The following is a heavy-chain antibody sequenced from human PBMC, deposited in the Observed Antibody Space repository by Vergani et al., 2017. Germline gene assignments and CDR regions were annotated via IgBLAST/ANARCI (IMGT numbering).Heavy chain of an antibody. Sequence: QGQLAQSGAEVKKPGSSVKVSCKASGGTFSSNSISWVRQAPGQGLEWMGRIIPIIGTTSYAQKFQGRVTILADESTSTAYMWVCSLRSEETAVYYCANSSGNYSYYFDFWGQGTLVTVSS. D-gene: IGHD3-22*01. V-gene: IGHV1-69*11. J-gene: IGHJ4*02. CDR2: IIPIIGTT. CDR1: GGTFSSNS. CDR3: ANSSGNYSYYFDF.